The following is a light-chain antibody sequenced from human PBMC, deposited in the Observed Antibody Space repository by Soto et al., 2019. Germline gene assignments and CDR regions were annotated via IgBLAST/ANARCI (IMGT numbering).Light chain of an antibody. CDR3: SPFTSSSTLPYV. Sequence: QSALTQPASVSGSPGQSITISCTGTSSDVGGYEYVSWYQQHPGKAPKLMIYAVSNRPSGVSTRFSGSKSGNTASLTISGLQADDEADYYCSPFTSSSTLPYVFGTGTKLTVL. V-gene: IGLV2-14*01. CDR1: SSDVGGYEY. J-gene: IGLJ1*01. CDR2: AVS.